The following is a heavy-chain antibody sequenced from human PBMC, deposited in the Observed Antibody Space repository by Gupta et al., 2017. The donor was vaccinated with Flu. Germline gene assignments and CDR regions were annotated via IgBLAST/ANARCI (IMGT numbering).Heavy chain of an antibody. CDR2: MIPVFGST. CDR1: T. Sequence: TFLWVRQTPGQQGLEGMGGMIPVFGSTKYPQKCQGGVTITADTSTGTVYMEISGLRSEDGACYYCAGHHGTWGYDGIDYWGQGARVTVSS. D-gene: IGHD5-12*01. CDR3: AGHHGTWGYDGIDY. V-gene: IGHV1-69*06. J-gene: IGHJ4*02.